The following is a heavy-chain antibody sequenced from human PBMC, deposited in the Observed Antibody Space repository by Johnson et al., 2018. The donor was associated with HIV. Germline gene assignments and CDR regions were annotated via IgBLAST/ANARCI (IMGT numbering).Heavy chain of an antibody. CDR1: GFTFSTYA. V-gene: IGHV3-30*04. CDR2: ISSDESNK. J-gene: IGHJ3*02. Sequence: VQLVESGGGVVQPGRSLRLSCAASGFTFSTYAMHWVRQAPGKGLEWVAVISSDESNKYYADSVKGRFTISRDNSKNTLFLQMDSLRADDTAVYYCAREWGRLGSAFDIWGQGTMVTVSS. CDR3: AREWGRLGSAFDI. D-gene: IGHD1-26*01.